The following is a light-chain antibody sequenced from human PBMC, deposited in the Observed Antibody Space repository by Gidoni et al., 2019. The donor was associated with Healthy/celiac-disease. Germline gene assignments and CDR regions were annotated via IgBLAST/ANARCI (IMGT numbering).Light chain of an antibody. CDR3: SSYTSSSTLDVV. CDR1: SSDVGVYNY. Sequence: QSALTQPASVSGSPGQSITISCTGTSSDVGVYNYVSWYQQHPGNAPKLMIYEVSTRPSGVSNRFSGSKSGNPSSLTISGLQAEDEADYYCSSYTSSSTLDVVFGGGTKLTVL. J-gene: IGLJ2*01. CDR2: EVS. V-gene: IGLV2-14*01.